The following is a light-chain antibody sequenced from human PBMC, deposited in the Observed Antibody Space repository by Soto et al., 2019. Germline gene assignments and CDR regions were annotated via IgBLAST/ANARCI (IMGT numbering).Light chain of an antibody. CDR1: SSNIGVNP. V-gene: IGLV1-44*01. J-gene: IGLJ3*02. Sequence: QSVVTQSPSASGTPGQRVTISCSGGSSNIGVNPVDWYQQFPGTAPKILIYDSNQRPSGVPDRFSGSKTVTTASLTINGLPAEDEADYYRASCDATVSGWVFGGGTKLNV. CDR2: DSN. CDR3: ASCDATVSGWV.